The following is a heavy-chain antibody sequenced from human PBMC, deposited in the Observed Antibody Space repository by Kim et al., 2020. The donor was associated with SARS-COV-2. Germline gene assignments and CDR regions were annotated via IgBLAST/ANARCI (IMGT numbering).Heavy chain of an antibody. D-gene: IGHD6-6*01. V-gene: IGHV3-13*04. CDR1: GFTFSSYD. CDR2: IGTAGDT. Sequence: GGSLRLSCAASGFTFSSYDMHWVRQATGKGLEWVSAIGTAGDTYYPGSVKGRFTISRENAKNSLYLQMNSLRAGDTAVYYCARGEDSSSSEYYYGMDVWGQGTTVTVSS. J-gene: IGHJ6*02. CDR3: ARGEDSSSSEYYYGMDV.